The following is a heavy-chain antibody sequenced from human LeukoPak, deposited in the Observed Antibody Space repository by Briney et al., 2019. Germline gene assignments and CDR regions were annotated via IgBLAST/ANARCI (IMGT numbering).Heavy chain of an antibody. CDR1: GYTFTGYY. D-gene: IGHD1-26*01. J-gene: IGHJ4*02. CDR3: ARQYEWELLGYFDY. CDR2: INPNSGGT. Sequence: ASVKVSCKASGYTFTGYYMHWVRQAPGQGLEWMGWINPNSGGTNYAQKFQGRVTMTRDTSISTAYMELSRLRSDDTAVYYCARQYEWELLGYFDYWGQGTLVTVSS. V-gene: IGHV1-2*02.